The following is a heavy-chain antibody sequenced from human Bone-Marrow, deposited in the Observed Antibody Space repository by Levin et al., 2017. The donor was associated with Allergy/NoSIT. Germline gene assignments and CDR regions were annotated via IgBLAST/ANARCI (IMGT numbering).Heavy chain of an antibody. D-gene: IGHD3-3*01. CDR2: LNPDGSRT. V-gene: IGHV3-74*01. CDR3: GRGGSYTGVYVDV. J-gene: IGHJ6*04. Sequence: GGSLRLSCAASGFPFSHNWMHWVRQTPGKGLVWVSRLNPDGSRTDYGDSVKGRFTISRDNAKNMLYLQMNSLRAEDTAMYYCGRGGSYTGVYVDVWGRGTTVIVSS. CDR1: GFPFSHNW.